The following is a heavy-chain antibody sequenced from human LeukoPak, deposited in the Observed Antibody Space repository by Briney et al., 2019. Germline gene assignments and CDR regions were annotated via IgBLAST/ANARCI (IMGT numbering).Heavy chain of an antibody. Sequence: GSLRLSCAASGFTFSSYAMSWVRQPPGKGLEWIGSIYYSGSTYYNPSLKSRVTISVDPSKNQFSLKLSSVTAADTAVYYCASGNWNLFDYWGQGTLVTVSS. V-gene: IGHV4-39*01. CDR2: IYYSGST. J-gene: IGHJ4*02. CDR3: ASGNWNLFDY. CDR1: GFTFSSYA. D-gene: IGHD1-1*01.